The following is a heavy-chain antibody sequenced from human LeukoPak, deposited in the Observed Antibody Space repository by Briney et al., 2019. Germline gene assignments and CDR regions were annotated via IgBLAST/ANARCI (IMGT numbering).Heavy chain of an antibody. D-gene: IGHD5-18*01. CDR1: GGSFSGYY. CDR3: ASCGYSYGNWFDP. Sequence: SETLSLTCAVYGGSFSGYYWSWIRHPPGKGLGWIGEINHSGSTNYNPSLKSRVTISVDTSKNQFSLKLSSVTAADTAVYYCASCGYSYGNWFDPWGQGTLVTVSS. J-gene: IGHJ5*02. V-gene: IGHV4-34*01. CDR2: INHSGST.